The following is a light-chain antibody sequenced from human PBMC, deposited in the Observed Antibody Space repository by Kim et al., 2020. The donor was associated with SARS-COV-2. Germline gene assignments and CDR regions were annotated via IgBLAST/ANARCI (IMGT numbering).Light chain of an antibody. V-gene: IGLV3-21*04. CDR2: YDS. CDR3: QVWDSSSDHTV. Sequence: APGKKDRINCGGKNIGSKSVHWYQQKPGQAPVLFIYYDSDRPSGIPERFSGSNSGNTATLTISRVEAGDEADYYCQVWDSSSDHTVFGGGTQLTVL. J-gene: IGLJ3*02. CDR1: NIGSKS.